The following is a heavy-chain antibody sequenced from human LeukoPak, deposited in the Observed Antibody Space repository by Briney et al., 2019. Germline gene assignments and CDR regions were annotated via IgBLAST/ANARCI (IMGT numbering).Heavy chain of an antibody. J-gene: IGHJ5*02. CDR1: GGSISSYY. CDR2: IYYSGST. Sequence: SETLSLTCTVSGGSISSYYWSWIRQPPGKGLEWIGYIYYSGSTNYNPSLKSRVTISVDTSKNQFSLKLSSVTAADTAVYYCARSIAAELWFDPWGQGTLVTVSS. CDR3: ARSIAAELWFDP. D-gene: IGHD6-13*01. V-gene: IGHV4-59*01.